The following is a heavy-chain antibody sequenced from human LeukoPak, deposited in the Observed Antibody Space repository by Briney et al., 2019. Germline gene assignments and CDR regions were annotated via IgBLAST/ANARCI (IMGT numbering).Heavy chain of an antibody. CDR2: IYYSGST. V-gene: IGHV4-59*01. D-gene: IGHD5-12*01. J-gene: IGHJ4*02. CDR3: ARALSGYGCFDY. CDR1: GGSISRYS. Sequence: SETLSLTCTVSGGSISRYSWSWIRQPPGKGLEWIGYIYYSGSTNYNPSLKSRVTISVDTSKNQFSLKLSSVTAADTAVYYCARALSGYGCFDYWGQGTLVTVSS.